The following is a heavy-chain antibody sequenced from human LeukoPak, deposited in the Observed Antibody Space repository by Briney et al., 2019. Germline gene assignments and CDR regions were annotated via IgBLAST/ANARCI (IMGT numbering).Heavy chain of an antibody. CDR3: AKSVKTRITIFGVVTRNDY. CDR2: ISSSGGST. V-gene: IGHV3-23*01. D-gene: IGHD3-3*01. CDR1: GFTFSSYP. J-gene: IGHJ4*02. Sequence: GGTLRLSCAASGFTFSSYPMSWVRQAPGKGLEWCSAISSSGGSTSYADSVKGRVTISRDNTKNTLYLNMHSLKDEDAAEYYCAKSVKTRITIFGVVTRNDYWGQGTLVTVSS.